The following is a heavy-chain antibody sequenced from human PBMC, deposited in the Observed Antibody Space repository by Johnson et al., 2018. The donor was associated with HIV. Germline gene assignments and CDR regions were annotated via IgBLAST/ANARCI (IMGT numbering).Heavy chain of an antibody. CDR1: GFTFSTYG. CDR3: AKDSGGYYPDAFDI. Sequence: QVQLVESGGGVVQPGRSLRLSCAASGFTFSTYGMHWVRQAPGKGLEWVAVMWYDGSNKYYADSVKGRFTISRDNSKNTLYLQMNSLRAEDTAVYYCAKDSGGYYPDAFDIWGQGTMVTVSS. V-gene: IGHV3-33*06. D-gene: IGHD1-26*01. CDR2: MWYDGSNK. J-gene: IGHJ3*02.